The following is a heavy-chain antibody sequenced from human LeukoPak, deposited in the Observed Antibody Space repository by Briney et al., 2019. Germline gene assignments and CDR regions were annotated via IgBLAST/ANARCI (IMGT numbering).Heavy chain of an antibody. Sequence: GGSLRLSCAVSGFTFRNYWMHWVRQAPGKGLEWVSGISWNSGSIGYADSVKGRFTISRDNAKNSLYLQMNSLRAEDTALYYCARRAVAGLTYYGMDVWGQGTTVTVSS. V-gene: IGHV3-9*01. J-gene: IGHJ6*02. D-gene: IGHD6-19*01. CDR1: GFTFRNYW. CDR2: ISWNSGSI. CDR3: ARRAVAGLTYYGMDV.